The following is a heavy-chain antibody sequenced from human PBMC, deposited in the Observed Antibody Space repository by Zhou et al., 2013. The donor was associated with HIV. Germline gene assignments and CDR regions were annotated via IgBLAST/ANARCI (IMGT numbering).Heavy chain of an antibody. CDR1: GGTFSSYA. Sequence: QVQLVQSGAEVKKPGSSVKVSCKASGGTFSSYAISWVRQAPGQGLEWMGRIIPILGIANYAQKFQGRVTITADKSTSTAYMELSSLRSEDTAVYYCARDIQQLVRKTKRVVDWFDPWGQGTLVTVSS. D-gene: IGHD6-13*01. J-gene: IGHJ5*02. CDR3: ARDIQQLVRKTKRVVDWFDP. CDR2: IIPILGIA. V-gene: IGHV1-69*04.